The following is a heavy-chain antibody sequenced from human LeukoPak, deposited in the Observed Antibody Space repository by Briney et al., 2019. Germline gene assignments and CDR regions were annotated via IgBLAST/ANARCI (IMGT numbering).Heavy chain of an antibody. Sequence: SETLSLTCTVSGGSISSSSYYWGWIRQPPEKGLEWIGSIYYSGSTYYNPSLKSRVTISVDTSKNQFPLKLSSVTAADTAVYYCARMRVVVPTDWGQGTLVTVSS. V-gene: IGHV4-39*06. CDR2: IYYSGST. D-gene: IGHD3-22*01. J-gene: IGHJ1*01. CDR1: GGSISSSSYY. CDR3: ARMRVVVPTD.